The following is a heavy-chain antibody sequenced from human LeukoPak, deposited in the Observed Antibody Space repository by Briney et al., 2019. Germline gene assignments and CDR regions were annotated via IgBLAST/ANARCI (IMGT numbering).Heavy chain of an antibody. CDR3: ARNRVPKPYCSGGSCYSRGDYYYYMDV. J-gene: IGHJ6*03. Sequence: GASVKVSCKASGYTFTSYYMHWVRQAPGQGLEWMGIINPSGGSTSYAQKFQGRVTMTRDTSTSTAYMELSRLRSDDTAVYYCARNRVPKPYCSGGSCYSRGDYYYYMDVWGKGTTVTISS. CDR2: INPSGGST. CDR1: GYTFTSYY. V-gene: IGHV1-46*01. D-gene: IGHD2-15*01.